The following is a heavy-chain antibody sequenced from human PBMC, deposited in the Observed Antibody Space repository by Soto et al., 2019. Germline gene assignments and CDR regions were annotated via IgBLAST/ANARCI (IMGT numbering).Heavy chain of an antibody. CDR2: VYHTGRI. Sequence: QVHLKESGPGLVKPSGTLSLSCAVSGGSIKTDNWWSGVRQSPGKGLWWIGEVYHTGRINYNPSLQGRVSISIDTSENQFSLHLISVTAADTGVYFCARNHYHSVSESLGTVSGFDSWGQGTLVTVSS. CDR1: GGSIKTDNW. V-gene: IGHV4-4*02. D-gene: IGHD3-3*01. CDR3: ARNHYHSVSESLGTVSGFDS. J-gene: IGHJ4*02.